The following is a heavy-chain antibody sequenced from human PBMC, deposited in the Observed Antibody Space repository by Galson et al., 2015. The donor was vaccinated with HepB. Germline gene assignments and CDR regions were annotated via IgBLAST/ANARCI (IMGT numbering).Heavy chain of an antibody. CDR1: GFTFSSYS. CDR2: ISSSSSYI. Sequence: SLRLSCAASGFTFSSYSMNWVRQAPGKGLEWVSSISSSSSYIYYADSVKGRFTISRDNAKNSLYLQMNSLRAEDTAVYYCARVLRDIAARYSGDAFDIWGQGTIVTVSS. J-gene: IGHJ3*02. D-gene: IGHD6-6*01. V-gene: IGHV3-21*01. CDR3: ARVLRDIAARYSGDAFDI.